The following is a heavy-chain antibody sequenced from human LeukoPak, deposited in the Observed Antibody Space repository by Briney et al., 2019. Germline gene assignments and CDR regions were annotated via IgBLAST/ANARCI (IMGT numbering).Heavy chain of an antibody. Sequence: KASETLSLTCTVSGGSISSYYWSWIRQPPGKGLEWIGYIYYSGSTNYSPSLKSRVTISVDTSKNQFSLKLSSVTAAGTAVYYCARLSGCSGGSCYSGVLDYWGQGTLVTVSS. D-gene: IGHD2-15*01. CDR3: ARLSGCSGGSCYSGVLDY. V-gene: IGHV4-59*08. CDR2: IYYSGST. J-gene: IGHJ4*02. CDR1: GGSISSYY.